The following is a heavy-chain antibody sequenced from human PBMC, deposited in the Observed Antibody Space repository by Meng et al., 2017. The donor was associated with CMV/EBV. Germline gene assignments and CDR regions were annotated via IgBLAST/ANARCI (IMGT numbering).Heavy chain of an antibody. CDR3: ARALLAGTTFLVFDP. V-gene: IGHV4-59*01. CDR1: GGSISSYY. D-gene: IGHD1-7*01. J-gene: IGHJ5*02. Sequence: SETLSLTCTVSGGSISSYYWSWIRQPPGKGLEWIGYIYYSGSTNYNPSLKSRVTISVDTSKNQFSLKLSSVTAADTAMYYCARALLAGTTFLVFDPWGQGTLVTVSS. CDR2: IYYSGST.